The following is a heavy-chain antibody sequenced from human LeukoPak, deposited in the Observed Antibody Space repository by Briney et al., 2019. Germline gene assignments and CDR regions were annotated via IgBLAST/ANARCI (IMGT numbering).Heavy chain of an antibody. Sequence: SVKVSCKASGGTCISYAISWVRQAPGQGREWMGRIIPIFGLANYAQKFQGRVTITADKSTSTAYLELSRLRSEDTAVYCCTGGDYYDSSGYYRPDIYYFDYWGQGTLVTVSS. J-gene: IGHJ4*02. CDR2: IIPIFGLA. CDR3: TGGDYYDSSGYYRPDIYYFDY. D-gene: IGHD3-22*01. CDR1: GGTCISYA. V-gene: IGHV1-69*04.